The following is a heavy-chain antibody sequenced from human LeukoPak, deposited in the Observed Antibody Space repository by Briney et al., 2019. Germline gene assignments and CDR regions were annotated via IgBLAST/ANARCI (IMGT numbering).Heavy chain of an antibody. CDR1: GGSISTYY. V-gene: IGHV4-4*07. CDR3: AMIVVVIAITLYLGAFDI. D-gene: IGHD2-21*01. Sequence: SETLSLTCTVSGGSISTYYWSWIRQPAGKGLEWIGRIYSSGSTNYNPSLKSRVTMSVDTSKNQFSLKLSSVTAADTAVYYCAMIVVVIAITLYLGAFDIWGQGTMVTVSS. J-gene: IGHJ3*02. CDR2: IYSSGST.